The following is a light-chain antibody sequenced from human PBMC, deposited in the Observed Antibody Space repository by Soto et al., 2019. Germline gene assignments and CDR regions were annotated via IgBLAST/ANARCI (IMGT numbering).Light chain of an antibody. CDR2: GAS. J-gene: IGKJ1*01. CDR3: QQYGSSPRM. Sequence: EIELTQSPGTLSLTPGERATLSCRASQSVSSTYLAWYQQRPGQAPRLLIYGASSRATGIPDRFIGSGSETDFTLTISRLEPEDFAVYYCQQYGSSPRMFGQGTKVEIK. V-gene: IGKV3-20*01. CDR1: QSVSSTY.